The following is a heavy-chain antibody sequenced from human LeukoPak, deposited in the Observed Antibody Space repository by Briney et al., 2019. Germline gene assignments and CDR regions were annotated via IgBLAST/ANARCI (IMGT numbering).Heavy chain of an antibody. CDR2: ISGSGGST. D-gene: IGHD4-17*01. CDR1: GFTFSRYA. CDR3: AKGTHMTTVTPNFDY. Sequence: HPGGSLRLSCAASGFTFSRYAMSWVRQAPGKGLEWVSAISGSGGSTYYADSVKGRLTISRDNSKNTLYLQMNSLRAEDTAVYYCAKGTHMTTVTPNFDYRGQGTLVTVSS. J-gene: IGHJ4*02. V-gene: IGHV3-23*01.